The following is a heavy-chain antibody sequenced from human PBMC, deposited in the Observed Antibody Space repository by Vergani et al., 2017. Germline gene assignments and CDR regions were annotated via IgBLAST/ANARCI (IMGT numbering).Heavy chain of an antibody. D-gene: IGHD2-8*01. V-gene: IGHV3-66*01. CDR1: GFTFNIYA. CDR3: ARGLWDCTHIRCSPPSY. Sequence: EVRLLESGGGLVQPGGSLRLSCAASGFTFNIYAMSWVRQAPGKGLEWVSVIYSGGSTYYTDSVKGRFTISRDNSKNTLYLQMNSLRAEDTAVYYCARGLWDCTHIRCSPPSYWGQGTQVTVSS. CDR2: IYSGGST. J-gene: IGHJ4*02.